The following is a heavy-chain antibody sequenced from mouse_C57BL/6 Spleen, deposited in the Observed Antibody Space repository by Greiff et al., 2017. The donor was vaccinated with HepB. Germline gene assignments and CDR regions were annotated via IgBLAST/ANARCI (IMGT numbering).Heavy chain of an antibody. V-gene: IGHV10-1*01. CDR1: GFSFNTYA. Sequence: GGLVQPKGSLKLSCAASGFSFNTYAMNWVRQAPGKGLEWVARIRSKSNNYATYYADSVKDRFTISRDDSESMLYLQMNNLKTEDTAMYYCVRHPLGRDYYAMDYWGQGTSVTVSS. CDR2: IRSKSNNYAT. D-gene: IGHD4-1*01. CDR3: VRHPLGRDYYAMDY. J-gene: IGHJ4*01.